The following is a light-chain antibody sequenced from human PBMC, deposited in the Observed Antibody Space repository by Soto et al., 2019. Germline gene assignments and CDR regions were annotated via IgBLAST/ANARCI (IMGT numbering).Light chain of an antibody. CDR2: DTS. J-gene: IGKJ4*01. CDR1: QGIGDT. Sequence: EVVMTQSPATLSVSPGEGVTLSCRASQGIGDTLAWYQHKPGQTPRLLIYDTSTRATGVPARFSGSRSGPESPLPINARRSEDFAIYYSQPNNNGPPTFGGGTKVESK. V-gene: IGKV3-15*01. CDR3: QPNNNGPPT.